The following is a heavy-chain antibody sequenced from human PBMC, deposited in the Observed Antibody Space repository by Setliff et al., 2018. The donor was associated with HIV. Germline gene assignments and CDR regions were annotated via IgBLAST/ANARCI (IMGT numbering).Heavy chain of an antibody. Sequence: SETLSLTCIVSGGSMNNYYWNWVRQTPGKGLEWIGYIYENDYTHYTVSLRGRVTISMDTSKNQFSLTLRSVTAADRAIYYCARAQMHRGVVAWSLYYFDYWGQGALVTVSS. V-gene: IGHV4-59*01. J-gene: IGHJ4*02. CDR1: GGSMNNYY. CDR2: IYENDYT. CDR3: ARAQMHRGVVAWSLYYFDY. D-gene: IGHD3-10*01.